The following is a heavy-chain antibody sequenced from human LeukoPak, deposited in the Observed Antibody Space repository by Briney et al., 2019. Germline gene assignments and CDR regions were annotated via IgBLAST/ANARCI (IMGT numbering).Heavy chain of an antibody. CDR2: IYYSGST. CDR3: ARDITGGSAS. J-gene: IGHJ4*02. V-gene: IGHV4-59*01. D-gene: IGHD7-27*01. Sequence: RASETLSLTCTVSGGSISSYYWSWIRQPPGKGLEWIGYIYYSGSTNYNPSLKSRVTISVDTSKNQFSLRLNSVTAADTAVYYCARDITGGSASWGQGTLVTVSS. CDR1: GGSISSYY.